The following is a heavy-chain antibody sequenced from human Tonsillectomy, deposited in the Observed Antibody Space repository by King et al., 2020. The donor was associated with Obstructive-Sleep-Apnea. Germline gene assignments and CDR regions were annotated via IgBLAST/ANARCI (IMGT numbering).Heavy chain of an antibody. CDR2: INPNSGGT. D-gene: IGHD5-18*01. CDR1: GYTFTAYY. V-gene: IGHV1-2*02. J-gene: IGHJ6*02. CDR3: ARENADTKEELGMDV. Sequence: QWQLVQSGAEVKKPGASVKVSCKASGYTFTAYYLHWVRQAPGQGLEWMGWINPNSGGTNYAQKFQGRVSMTRDTSISTAYMELSRLRSDDTAVYYCARENADTKEELGMDVWGQGTTVSVSS.